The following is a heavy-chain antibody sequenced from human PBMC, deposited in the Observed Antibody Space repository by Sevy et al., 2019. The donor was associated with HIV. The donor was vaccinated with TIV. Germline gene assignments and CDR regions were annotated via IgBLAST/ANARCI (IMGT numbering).Heavy chain of an antibody. CDR3: ARVKPGVVVTHANYFDY. J-gene: IGHJ4*02. CDR1: GGTFSSYA. D-gene: IGHD3-22*01. V-gene: IGHV1-69*13. Sequence: SSVKVSCKASGGTFSSYAISWVRQAPGQGLEWMGGIIPIFGTANYAQKFQGRVTITADESTSTAYMELSSLRSEDTAVYYCARVKPGVVVTHANYFDYWGQGTLVTVSS. CDR2: IIPIFGTA.